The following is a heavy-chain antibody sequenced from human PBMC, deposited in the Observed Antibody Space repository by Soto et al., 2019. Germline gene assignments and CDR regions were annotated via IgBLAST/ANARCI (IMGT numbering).Heavy chain of an antibody. Sequence: AAVKVSCKASGYTFTSCGISWVRQAPAQGLEWMGWISAYNGNTNYAQKLQGRVTMTTDTSTSTVYLALRSLSADDTAVYYCAMDWAAADSFFYLGQGTLVTVS. V-gene: IGHV1-18*01. CDR1: GYTFTSCG. CDR3: AMDWAAADSFFY. J-gene: IGHJ4*02. CDR2: ISAYNGNT. D-gene: IGHD6-13*01.